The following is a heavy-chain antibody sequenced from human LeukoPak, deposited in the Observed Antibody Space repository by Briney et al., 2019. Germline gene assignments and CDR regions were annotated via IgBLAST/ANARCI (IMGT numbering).Heavy chain of an antibody. CDR3: ARGRSITILRGVAISPGFDL. V-gene: IGHV3-21*06. J-gene: IGHJ3*01. CDR2: IATSSNYI. Sequence: GGSLRLSCAASGFSFSTYSMNWVRQAPGKGVEWVSSIATSSNYIYYAGSLQGRFTISRDNAKNSLYLHMNSLRPEDTAVYYCARGRSITILRGVAISPGFDLWGQGTKVTVS. CDR1: GFSFSTYS. D-gene: IGHD3-10*01.